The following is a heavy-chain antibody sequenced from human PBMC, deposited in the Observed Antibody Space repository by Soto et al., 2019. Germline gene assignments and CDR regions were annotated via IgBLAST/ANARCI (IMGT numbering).Heavy chain of an antibody. J-gene: IGHJ4*02. D-gene: IGHD3-22*01. CDR1: GASIIGYY. V-gene: IGHV4-59*01. Sequence: QVQLQESGPGLVKPSETLSLTCTVSGASIIGYYWSWIRQPPGKGLEWIGYIYHSGNTNYNSSLKGRATISIDTSKNHFSLKLNSMTAADTAVYYCARARRALDSSGIFDYWGQGSLVIVSS. CDR2: IYHSGNT. CDR3: ARARRALDSSGIFDY.